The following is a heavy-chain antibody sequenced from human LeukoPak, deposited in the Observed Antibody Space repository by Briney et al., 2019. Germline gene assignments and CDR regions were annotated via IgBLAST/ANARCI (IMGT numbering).Heavy chain of an antibody. J-gene: IGHJ6*02. CDR1: GGSISSGGYS. Sequence: SETLSLTCAVSGGSISSGGYSWSWIRQPPGKGLEWIGYIYHSGSTYYNLSLKSRVTISVDRSKNQFSLKLSSVTAADTAVYYCARLKNRLPARSTRTGTYPPDYYGMDVWGQGTTVTVSS. CDR2: IYHSGST. V-gene: IGHV4-30-2*01. CDR3: ARLKNRLPARSTRTGTYPPDYYGMDV. D-gene: IGHD2-2*01.